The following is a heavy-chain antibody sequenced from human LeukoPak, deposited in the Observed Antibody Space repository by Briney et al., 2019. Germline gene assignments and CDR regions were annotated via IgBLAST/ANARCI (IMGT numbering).Heavy chain of an antibody. Sequence: GGSLRLTCAVSGCTFKIYTMRWGRQAPGQGLEWVSIISDSGGSAYYADSVKGRFTVSRDNSKNTLYLQMNSLRAADTAMYYCTISSSSWTYFDYWGQGTLVTVSS. CDR2: ISDSGGSA. CDR1: GCTFKIYT. D-gene: IGHD2-2*01. CDR3: TISSSSWTYFDY. J-gene: IGHJ4*02. V-gene: IGHV3-23*01.